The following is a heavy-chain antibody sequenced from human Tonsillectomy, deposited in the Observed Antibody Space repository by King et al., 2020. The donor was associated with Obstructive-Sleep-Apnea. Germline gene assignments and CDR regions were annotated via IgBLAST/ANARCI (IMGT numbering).Heavy chain of an antibody. CDR2: IYYSGST. V-gene: IGHV4-59*08. J-gene: IGHJ4*02. Sequence: QLQESGPGLVRPSETLSLTCTVSGGSINSYYCSWIRQPPGKGLEWIGYIYYSGSTDYNPSLNSRVTISVDTSKNQFSLKLTSVTAADTAMYYCASGSGSYYRYFDYWGPGTLVTVSS. D-gene: IGHD3-10*01. CDR3: ASGSGSYYRYFDY. CDR1: GGSINSYY.